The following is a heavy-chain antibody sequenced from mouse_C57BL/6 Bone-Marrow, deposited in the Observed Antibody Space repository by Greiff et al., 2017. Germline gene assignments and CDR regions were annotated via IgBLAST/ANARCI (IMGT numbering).Heavy chain of an antibody. J-gene: IGHJ4*01. CDR3: ARLLYGNLYYYAMDY. V-gene: IGHV1-64*01. CDR1: GYTFTSYW. Sequence: VQLQQSGAELVKPGASVKLSCKASGYTFTSYWMHWVKQRPGQGLEWIGMIHPNSGSTNYNEKFKSKATLTVDKSSSTAYMQLSSLTSEDSAVYYCARLLYGNLYYYAMDYWGQGTSVTVSS. D-gene: IGHD2-10*02. CDR2: IHPNSGST.